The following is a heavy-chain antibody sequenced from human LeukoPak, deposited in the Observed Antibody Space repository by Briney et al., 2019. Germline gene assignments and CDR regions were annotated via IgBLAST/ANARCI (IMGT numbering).Heavy chain of an antibody. CDR3: ARDRGFEHLGYCSSTSCYANAFDI. J-gene: IGHJ3*02. CDR2: ISAYNGNI. V-gene: IGHV1-18*01. CDR1: GYTFTSYG. Sequence: GASVKVSCKASGYTFTSYGISWVRQAPGQGLEWMGWISAYNGNINYAQKLQGRVTMTTDTSTSTAYMELRSLRSDDTAVYYCARDRGFEHLGYCSSTSCYANAFDIWGQGTMVTVSS. D-gene: IGHD2-2*01.